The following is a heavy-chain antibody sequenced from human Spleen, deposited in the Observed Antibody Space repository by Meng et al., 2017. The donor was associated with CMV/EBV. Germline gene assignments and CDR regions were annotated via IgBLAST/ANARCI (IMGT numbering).Heavy chain of an antibody. Sequence: SETLSLTCTVSGGSINRDGYYWSWIRQPPGKGLEWIGFIYSNGNTFYNPSLKSRLTISIDTSKNQFSLKLTSVTAADTAVYYCAKDQRDYHWNDYYGMDVWGQGTTVTVSS. CDR1: GGSINRDGYY. V-gene: IGHV4-30-4*01. CDR2: IYSNGNT. CDR3: AKDQRDYHWNDYYGMDV. J-gene: IGHJ6*02. D-gene: IGHD1-20*01.